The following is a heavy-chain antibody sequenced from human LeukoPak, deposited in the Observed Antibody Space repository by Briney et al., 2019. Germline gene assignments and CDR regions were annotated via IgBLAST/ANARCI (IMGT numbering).Heavy chain of an antibody. CDR1: GFTFSDYY. D-gene: IGHD3-22*01. Sequence: PGGSLRLSCAAPGFTFSDYYMSWIRQAPGKGLEWVSYISSSGSTIYYADSVKGRFTISRDNAKNSLYLQMNSLRAEDTAVYYCARASHYDSSGYIDWGQGTLVTVSS. J-gene: IGHJ4*02. V-gene: IGHV3-11*01. CDR2: ISSSGSTI. CDR3: ARASHYDSSGYID.